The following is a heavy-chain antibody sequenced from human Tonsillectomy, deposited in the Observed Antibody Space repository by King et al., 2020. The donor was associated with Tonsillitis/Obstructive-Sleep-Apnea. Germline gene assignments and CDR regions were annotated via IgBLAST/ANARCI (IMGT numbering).Heavy chain of an antibody. CDR1: GFTVSNDY. CDR2: IYSGGST. V-gene: IGHV3-53*01. CDR3: ASGYCSGGSCPHYYYMDV. Sequence: VQLVESGGGLIQPGGSLRLSCAASGFTVSNDYVSWVRQAPGKGLEWVSVIYSGGSTYYADSVKGRFTISRDNSKNTVYLQMNSLRAEDTAVYYCASGYCSGGSCPHYYYMDVWGKGTTVTVS. D-gene: IGHD2-15*01. J-gene: IGHJ6*03.